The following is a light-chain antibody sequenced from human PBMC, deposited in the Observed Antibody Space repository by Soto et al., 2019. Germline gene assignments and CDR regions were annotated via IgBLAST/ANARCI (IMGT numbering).Light chain of an antibody. CDR1: SSDVGGYNY. CDR2: DVS. J-gene: IGLJ1*01. CDR3: SSYTSSSTPYV. Sequence: QSALTQPASVSGSPGQSITISCTGTSSDVGGYNYVSWYQQHPVKAPKLMIYDVSNRPSGVSNRFSGCKSGNTASLTISGLQAEDEADYYCSSYTSSSTPYVFGTGIKVTVL. V-gene: IGLV2-14*01.